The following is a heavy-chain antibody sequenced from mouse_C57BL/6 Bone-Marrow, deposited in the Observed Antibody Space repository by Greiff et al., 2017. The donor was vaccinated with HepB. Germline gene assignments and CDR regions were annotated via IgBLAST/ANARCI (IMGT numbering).Heavy chain of an antibody. CDR3: ARDQFIYYGNYDDAY. D-gene: IGHD2-1*01. V-gene: IGHV5-4*01. CDR2: ISDGGSYT. CDR1: GFTFSSYA. Sequence: EVKLVESGGGLVKPGGSLKLSCAASGFTFSSYAMSWVRQTPEKRLEWVATISDGGSYTYYPDNVKGRFTISRDNAKNNLYLQMSHLKSEDTAMYYCARDQFIYYGNYDDAYWGQGTLVTVSA. J-gene: IGHJ3*01.